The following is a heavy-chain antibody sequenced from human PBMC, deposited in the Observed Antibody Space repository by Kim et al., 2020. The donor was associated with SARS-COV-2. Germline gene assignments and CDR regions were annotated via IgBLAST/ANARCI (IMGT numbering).Heavy chain of an antibody. V-gene: IGHV3-48*03. Sequence: GGSLRLSCAASGFTFSSYEMNWVRQAPGKGLEWVSYISSSGSTIYYADSVKGRFTISRDNAKNSLYLQMNSLRAEDTAVYYCARDKDCSSTSCYIAYYYYYGMDVWGQGTTVTVSS. D-gene: IGHD2-2*02. CDR2: ISSSGSTI. CDR3: ARDKDCSSTSCYIAYYYYYGMDV. CDR1: GFTFSSYE. J-gene: IGHJ6*02.